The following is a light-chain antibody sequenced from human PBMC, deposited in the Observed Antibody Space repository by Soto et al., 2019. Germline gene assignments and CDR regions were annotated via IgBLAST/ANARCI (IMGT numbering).Light chain of an antibody. J-gene: IGLJ1*01. V-gene: IGLV2-14*03. Sequence: SPLTQPASVSGSPGQSITISCTGTSSDIGAFTFVSWYQQHPGKVPKLMIFDVNRRPSGVSDRFSGSKSGNTASLTISGLQAEDEGDYYCSSYTSSSTHVFGSGTKVTVL. CDR3: SSYTSSSTHV. CDR1: SSDIGAFTF. CDR2: DVN.